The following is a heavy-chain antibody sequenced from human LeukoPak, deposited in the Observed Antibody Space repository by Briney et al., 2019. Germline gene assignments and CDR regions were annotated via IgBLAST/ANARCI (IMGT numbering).Heavy chain of an antibody. J-gene: IGHJ6*02. CDR1: GYTFTSYG. CDR2: ISAYNGNT. V-gene: IGHV1-18*01. CDR3: ARDAHIVVVPAASGDYYYYYGMDV. D-gene: IGHD2-2*01. Sequence: ASVTVSCKASGYTFTSYGISWVRHAPGQGLEWMGWISAYNGNTNYAQTLQGRVTMTTDTSTSTAYMELRSLRSDDTAVYYCARDAHIVVVPAASGDYYYYYGMDVWGQGTTVTVSS.